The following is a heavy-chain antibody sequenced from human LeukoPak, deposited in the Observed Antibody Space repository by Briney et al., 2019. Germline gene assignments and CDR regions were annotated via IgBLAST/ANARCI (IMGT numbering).Heavy chain of an antibody. CDR1: GGSISSYS. D-gene: IGHD3-10*01. CDR2: FYTNGRN. J-gene: IGHJ4*02. V-gene: IGHV4-4*07. CDR3: ARGGRTSFDY. Sequence: PSETLSLTCIVSGGSISSYSWSWVRQPAGKGLEWIGHFYTNGRNNYNPSLKSRVTLSADTSKNQFSLNLRSVTAADTAVYYCARGGRTSFDYWGQGTLVTVSS.